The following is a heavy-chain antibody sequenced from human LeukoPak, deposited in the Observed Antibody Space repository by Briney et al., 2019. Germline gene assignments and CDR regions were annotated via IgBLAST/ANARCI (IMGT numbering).Heavy chain of an antibody. V-gene: IGHV3-30*18. CDR1: GFTFSSYG. D-gene: IGHD6-19*01. J-gene: IGHJ5*02. CDR2: ISYDGSKK. CDR3: AKDSGEQWLNNWFDP. Sequence: GGSLRLSCAASGFTFSSYGLHWVRQAPGKGLEWVAVISYDGSKKYYTDSVKGRFTISRDNSKNTLYLQMSSLRAEDTAVYYCAKDSGEQWLNNWFDPWGQGTLVTVSS.